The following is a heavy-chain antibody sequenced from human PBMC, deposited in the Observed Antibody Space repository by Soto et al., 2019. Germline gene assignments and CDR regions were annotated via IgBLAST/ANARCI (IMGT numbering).Heavy chain of an antibody. V-gene: IGHV1-69*06. Sequence: SVKVSCKTSGGGFSTYAFSWVRQAPGQGLEWMGAIIPFLDTTNYAEKFQGSVTITADKSTSTAYLELSSLRSEDTAMYYCARDPYKSGYNAFDIWGQGTMVTVS. CDR3: ARDPYKSGYNAFDI. CDR1: GGGFSTYA. J-gene: IGHJ3*02. CDR2: IIPFLDTT. D-gene: IGHD5-12*01.